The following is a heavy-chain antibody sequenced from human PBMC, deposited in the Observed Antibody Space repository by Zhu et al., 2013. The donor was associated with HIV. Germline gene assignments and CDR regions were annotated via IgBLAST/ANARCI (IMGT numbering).Heavy chain of an antibody. Sequence: LQSGTQVSLKPGASVKLSCKASGYNFNSYYVHWVRQAPGQGLEWMGWMNPRSENTGSHPRFQDRIIMTWDTSTGTAHLEMTRLTSADTALYFCARAASRHCDKRRCYWGTQNLWGQGIHVTVSS. D-gene: IGHD2-2*01. V-gene: IGHV1-8*01. CDR2: MNPRSENT. J-gene: IGHJ4*03. CDR1: GYNFNSYY. CDR3: ARAASRHCDKRRCYWGTQNL.